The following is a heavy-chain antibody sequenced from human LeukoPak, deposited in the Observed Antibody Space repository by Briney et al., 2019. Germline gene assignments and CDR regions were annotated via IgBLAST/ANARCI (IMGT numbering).Heavy chain of an antibody. V-gene: IGHV3-33*06. CDR1: GFTFSRYG. CDR2: IWHDGSNK. Sequence: GESLRLSCETSGFTFSRYGMHWVRQAPGKGLEWVALIWHDGSNKNYADSVKGRFTISRDNSKNTLYLQMNSLRAEDTAVYYCANNFDYWGQGALVTVSS. J-gene: IGHJ4*02. CDR3: ANNFDY.